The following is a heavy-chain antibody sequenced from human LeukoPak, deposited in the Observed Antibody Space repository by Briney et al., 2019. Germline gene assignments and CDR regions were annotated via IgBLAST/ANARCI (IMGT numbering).Heavy chain of an antibody. V-gene: IGHV3-23*01. D-gene: IGHD3-10*01. J-gene: IGHJ5*02. CDR3: AKCPYGLGTHNWFDP. CDR1: GFTFSGYA. CDR2: ISGSGGST. Sequence: PGGSLTLSCAASGFTFSGYAMSWVRQAPGKGLEWVSAISGSGGSTYYADSVKGRFTISRDNSKNTLYLQMNSLRAEGTAVHYCAKCPYGLGTHNWFDPWGQGTLVTVSS.